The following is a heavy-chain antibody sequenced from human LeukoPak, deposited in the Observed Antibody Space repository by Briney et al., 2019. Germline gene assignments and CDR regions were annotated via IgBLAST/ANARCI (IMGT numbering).Heavy chain of an antibody. D-gene: IGHD6-19*01. Sequence: GGSLRLSCAASGFTLSSYAMTWVRQAPGKGLQWVSTISVSGGSTYYADSVKGRFTISRDTSKSTLYLQMNSLRDEDTAVYYCAKDGGGSSGWYWDYWGQGTLVTVSS. CDR2: ISVSGGST. CDR1: GFTLSSYA. CDR3: AKDGGGSSGWYWDY. V-gene: IGHV3-23*01. J-gene: IGHJ4*02.